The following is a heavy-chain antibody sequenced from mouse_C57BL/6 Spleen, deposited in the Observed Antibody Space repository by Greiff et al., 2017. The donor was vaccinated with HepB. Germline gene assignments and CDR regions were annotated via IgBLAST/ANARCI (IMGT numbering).Heavy chain of an antibody. D-gene: IGHD1-1*01. Sequence: VQLQQSGPELVKPGASVKISCKASGYTFTDYYMNWVKQSHGKSLEWIGDINPNNGGTSYNQKFKGKATLTVDKSSSTAYMELRSLTSEDSAVYYCARGGYYGNYYAMDYWGQGTSVTVSS. CDR3: ARGGYYGNYYAMDY. J-gene: IGHJ4*01. V-gene: IGHV1-26*01. CDR2: INPNNGGT. CDR1: GYTFTDYY.